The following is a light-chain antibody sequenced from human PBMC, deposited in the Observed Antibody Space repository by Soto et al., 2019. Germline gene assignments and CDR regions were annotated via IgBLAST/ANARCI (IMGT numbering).Light chain of an antibody. CDR2: DAS. CDR3: QQRSNWPST. Sequence: EIVLKQSPATLSLSPGERATLSCRASQSVSSYLAWYQQKPGQAPRLLIYDASNRATGIPARFSGSGSGTDFTLTISSLVPEDFAVHYCQQRSNWPSTFGGGTKVEIK. CDR1: QSVSSY. V-gene: IGKV3-11*01. J-gene: IGKJ4*01.